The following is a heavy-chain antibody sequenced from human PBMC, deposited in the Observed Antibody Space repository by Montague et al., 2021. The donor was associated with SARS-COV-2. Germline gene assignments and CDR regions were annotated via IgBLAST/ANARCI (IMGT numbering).Heavy chain of an antibody. Sequence: SETLSLTCTVSGGSISTYYWNWIRQSPGKGLEWIGYVSDSGSTNYNPSLKSRIAISVATSKSQFSLKLTAVTAADTAVYYCARERGWLVFDYWGQGNLVTVSS. V-gene: IGHV4-59*01. CDR2: VSDSGST. CDR3: ARERGWLVFDY. CDR1: GGSISTYY. J-gene: IGHJ4*02. D-gene: IGHD6-19*01.